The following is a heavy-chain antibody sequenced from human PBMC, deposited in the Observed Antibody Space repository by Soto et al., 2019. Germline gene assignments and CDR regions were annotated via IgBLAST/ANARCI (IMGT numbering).Heavy chain of an antibody. CDR1: GGTFSSYA. CDR3: ARSQGSSTSLAIYYYYYYGMDV. V-gene: IGHV1-69*01. J-gene: IGHJ6*02. Sequence: QVQLVQSGAEVKKPGSSVKVSCKASGGTFSSYAISWVRQAPGQGLEWMGGIIPIPGTATYAQKFQGRVTITAAESTSTAYMELSSLRSEDTAVYYCARSQGSSTSLAIYYYYYYGMDVWGQGTTVTVSS. D-gene: IGHD2-2*01. CDR2: IIPIPGTA.